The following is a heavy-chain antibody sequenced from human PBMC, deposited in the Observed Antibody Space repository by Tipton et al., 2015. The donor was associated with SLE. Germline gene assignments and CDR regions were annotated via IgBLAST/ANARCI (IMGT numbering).Heavy chain of an antibody. D-gene: IGHD3-16*01. CDR1: GGPIRSSNW. J-gene: IGHJ4*02. CDR3: ATQGYYDSSFDY. Sequence: TLSLTCAVSGGPIRSSNWWSWVRQPPGKGLEWIGEIHHSGSTNSNPSLKSRVTISVDTSKNQFSLKLSSVTAADTAVYYCATQGYYDSSFDYWGQGTLVTVSS. CDR2: IHHSGST. V-gene: IGHV4-4*02.